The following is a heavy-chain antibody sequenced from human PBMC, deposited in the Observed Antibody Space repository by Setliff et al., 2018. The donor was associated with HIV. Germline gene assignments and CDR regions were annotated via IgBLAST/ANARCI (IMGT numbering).Heavy chain of an antibody. J-gene: IGHJ4*02. D-gene: IGHD2-21*02. CDR2: MNPNSGVS. CDR1: GHTFTNYD. Sequence: GASVKVSCKPSGHTFTNYDIHWMRRATGQGLEWMGWMNPNSGVSGYALKFHDRVTMTRDTSITTAYMELSRLRSDDTAVYYCARGQYCGGDCYSVWGQGTLVTVSS. V-gene: IGHV1-8*01. CDR3: ARGQYCGGDCYSV.